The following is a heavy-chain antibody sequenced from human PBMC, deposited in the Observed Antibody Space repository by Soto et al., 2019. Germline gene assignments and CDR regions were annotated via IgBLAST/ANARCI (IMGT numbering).Heavy chain of an antibody. Sequence: QLQLQESGPGLVKPSETLSLTCTVSSFSISSSTYCWGWFRQPPGKGLEWIASICYSGSTYYNTSLKSRATTSVDTSKNQFSLKVSSVTAADTAVYYCARRGYDRSGPVDYWGQGTLVTVSS. D-gene: IGHD2-2*01. J-gene: IGHJ4*02. V-gene: IGHV4-39*01. CDR3: ARRGYDRSGPVDY. CDR1: SFSISSSTYC. CDR2: ICYSGST.